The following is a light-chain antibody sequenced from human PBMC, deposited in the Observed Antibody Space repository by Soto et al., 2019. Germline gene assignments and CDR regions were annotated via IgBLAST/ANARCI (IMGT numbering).Light chain of an antibody. J-gene: IGKJ1*01. CDR1: QSISSW. CDR3: QHYMSYPWT. Sequence: DIQMTQSPSTLSASVGDRVTITCRASQSISSWLAWYQQKPGKAPKLLIYKASSLESGVPSRFSGSGSGTEFTLSISSLQADDFASYYCQHYMSYPWTFGRGTKVDIK. V-gene: IGKV1-5*03. CDR2: KAS.